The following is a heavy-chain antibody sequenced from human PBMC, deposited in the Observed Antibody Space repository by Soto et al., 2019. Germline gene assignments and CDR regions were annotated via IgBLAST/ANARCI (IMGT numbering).Heavy chain of an antibody. CDR1: GGTFSSYA. Sequence: QVQLVQSGAEVKKPGSSVKVSCKASGGTFSSYAISWVRQAPGQGLEWMGGIIPIFGTANYAQKFQGRVTITADKSTSTAYMELSSLRSEDTAVYYCAPMAISGDCSGGSCYSFSDAFDIWGQGTMVTVSS. D-gene: IGHD2-15*01. J-gene: IGHJ3*02. CDR3: APMAISGDCSGGSCYSFSDAFDI. V-gene: IGHV1-69*06. CDR2: IIPIFGTA.